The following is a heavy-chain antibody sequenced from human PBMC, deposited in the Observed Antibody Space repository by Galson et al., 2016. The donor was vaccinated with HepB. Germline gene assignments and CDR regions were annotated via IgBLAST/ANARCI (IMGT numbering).Heavy chain of an antibody. J-gene: IGHJ2*01. V-gene: IGHV3-21*01. CDR2: ISITSGYK. CDR3: ARPPEGDRRYFDL. Sequence: SLRFSCAASGFTFSTYSMNWVRQAPGKGLEWVSFISITSGYKYYADSLKGRVTISRDNAKNSLYLQMNSLRAEDTAVYYCARPPEGDRRYFDLWGRGTLVTVSS. CDR1: GFTFSTYS. D-gene: IGHD3-16*01.